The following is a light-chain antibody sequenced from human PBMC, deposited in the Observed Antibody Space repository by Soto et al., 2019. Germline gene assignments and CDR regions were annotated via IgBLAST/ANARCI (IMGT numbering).Light chain of an antibody. Sequence: ILLTQSPGTLSFSPGETATLSCMSSQSVSSSYLAWYQQKPGQAPRLLIYGASSRATGIPDRFSGSGSGTDFTLTISRLEPEDFAVYYCHQYGRSAWTFGQGGKVDIK. V-gene: IGKV3-20*01. CDR3: HQYGRSAWT. CDR2: GAS. J-gene: IGKJ1*01. CDR1: QSVSSSY.